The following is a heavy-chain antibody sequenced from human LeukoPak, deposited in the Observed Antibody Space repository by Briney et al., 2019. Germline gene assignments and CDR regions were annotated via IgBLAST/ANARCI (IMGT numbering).Heavy chain of an antibody. J-gene: IGHJ4*02. Sequence: SVKASCKASGYTFTSYGISWVRQAPGQGLEWMGRIIPILGIANYAQKFQGRVTITADKSTSTAYMELSSLRSEDTAVYYCARNSGSYAYYFDYWGQGTLVTVSS. CDR1: GYTFTSYG. CDR2: IIPILGIA. V-gene: IGHV1-69*04. D-gene: IGHD1-26*01. CDR3: ARNSGSYAYYFDY.